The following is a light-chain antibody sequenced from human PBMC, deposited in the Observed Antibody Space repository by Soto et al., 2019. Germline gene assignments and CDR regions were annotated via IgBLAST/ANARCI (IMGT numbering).Light chain of an antibody. V-gene: IGLV1-40*01. CDR2: GNS. CDR1: TSNIGAGYN. Sequence: QYVLAQPPSVSGAPGQRVTISCSGSTSNIGAGYNVHWYQHLPGTAPKLLIYGNSNRPSGVPDRFSGSQSGTSASLVITGLQTEDEADYYCQTYDSNLNVIFGGGTKLTVL. J-gene: IGLJ2*01. CDR3: QTYDSNLNVI.